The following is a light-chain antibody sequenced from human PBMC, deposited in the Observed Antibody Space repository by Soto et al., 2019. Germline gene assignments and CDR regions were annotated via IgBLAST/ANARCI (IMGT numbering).Light chain of an antibody. CDR3: QHYNSYPEA. CDR2: KAS. V-gene: IGKV1-5*03. CDR1: QTISSW. Sequence: DIQMTQYPSTLSVSVGDRVTITCRASQTISSWLAWYQKKPGKAPKLLIYKASTLKSGVPSRLRGSGSGTELTITISSMQTDDFATYYCQHYNSYPEAFGQGTKVDIK. J-gene: IGKJ1*01.